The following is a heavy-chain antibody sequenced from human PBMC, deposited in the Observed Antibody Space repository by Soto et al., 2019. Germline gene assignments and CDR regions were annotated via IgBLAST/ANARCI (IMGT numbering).Heavy chain of an antibody. V-gene: IGHV3-30*18. D-gene: IGHD3-10*01. CDR2: ISYDGSNK. CDR3: AKDWSRFRGVIGYYFDY. J-gene: IGHJ4*02. Sequence: PGGSLRLSCAASGFTFSSYGMHWVRQAPGKGLEWVAVISYDGSNKYYADSVKGRFTISRDNSKNTLYLQMNSLRAEDTAVYYCAKDWSRFRGVIGYYFDYWGQGTLVTVSS. CDR1: GFTFSSYG.